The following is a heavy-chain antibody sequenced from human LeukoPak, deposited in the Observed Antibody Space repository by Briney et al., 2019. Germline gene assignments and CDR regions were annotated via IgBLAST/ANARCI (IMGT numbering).Heavy chain of an antibody. D-gene: IGHD3-10*01. J-gene: IGHJ1*01. V-gene: IGHV3-74*01. CDR3: ARVSGLGTNEYYQY. CDR1: GLTFSNSW. Sequence: GGSQRLSCAASGLTFSNSWMHWVRQAPGKGLLWVSRINNDGSYTSYADSVKGRFTISRDNAKNTLNLQMNSLRAEDTAVYYCARVSGLGTNEYYQYWGQGTLVTVHS. CDR2: INNDGSYT.